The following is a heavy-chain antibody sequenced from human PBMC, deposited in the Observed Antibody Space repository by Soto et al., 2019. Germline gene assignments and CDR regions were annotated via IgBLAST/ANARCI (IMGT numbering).Heavy chain of an antibody. CDR1: GFTFSSYG. D-gene: IGHD6-13*01. CDR2: IWYDGSNK. CDR3: ARGGRSSSMDV. Sequence: GGSLRLSCAASGFTFSSYGMHWVRQAPGKGLEWVAVIWYDGSNKYYADSVKGRFTISRDNSKNTLYLQMNSLRAEDTAVYYCARGGRSSSMDVWGKGTTVTVSS. J-gene: IGHJ6*03. V-gene: IGHV3-33*01.